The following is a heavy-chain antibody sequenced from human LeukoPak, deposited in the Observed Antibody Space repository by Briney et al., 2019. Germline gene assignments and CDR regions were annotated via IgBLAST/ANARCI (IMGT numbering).Heavy chain of an antibody. CDR2: IYYSGST. J-gene: IGHJ4*02. CDR1: GRSISSYY. Sequence: SETLSLTCTVSGRSISSYYWSWIRQPPGKGLEWIGYIYYSGSTNYNPSLKSRVTISVDTSKNQFSLKLSSVTAADTAVYYCARGRAPFGVVTSKYYFDYWGQGTLVTVSS. D-gene: IGHD3-3*01. CDR3: ARGRAPFGVVTSKYYFDY. V-gene: IGHV4-59*01.